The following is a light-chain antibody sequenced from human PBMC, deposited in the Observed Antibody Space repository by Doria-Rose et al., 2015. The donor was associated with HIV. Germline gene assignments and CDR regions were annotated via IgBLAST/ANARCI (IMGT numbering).Light chain of an antibody. CDR3: HQYGTSWT. V-gene: IGKV3-20*01. CDR1: QGFSRTY. Sequence: EIVMTQSPGTLSLSPGERATLSCTASQGFSRTYLDWYQQKPGQAPSLLIYDGSTRATGIPDRFSASGPGTDFTLTINRLEPEDFALYYCHQYGTSWTFGQGTKVEI. CDR2: DGS. J-gene: IGKJ1*01.